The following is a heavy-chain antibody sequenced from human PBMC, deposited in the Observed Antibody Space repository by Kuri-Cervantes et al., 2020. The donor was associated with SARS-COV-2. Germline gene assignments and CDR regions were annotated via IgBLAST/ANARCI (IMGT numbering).Heavy chain of an antibody. Sequence: SETLSLTCTVSGGSISSYYWSWIRQPPGKGLEWIGYIYYSGSTNYNPSLKSRVTISVDTSKNQFSLKLSSMTAADTAVYYCARHGNGASPFYWGQGTLVTVSS. CDR1: GGSISSYY. D-gene: IGHD1-1*01. V-gene: IGHV4-59*08. CDR3: ARHGNGASPFY. J-gene: IGHJ4*02. CDR2: IYYSGST.